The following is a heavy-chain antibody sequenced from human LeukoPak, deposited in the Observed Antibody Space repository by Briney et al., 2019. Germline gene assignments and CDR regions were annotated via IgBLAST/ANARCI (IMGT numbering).Heavy chain of an antibody. D-gene: IGHD2-21*01. CDR1: GFTVSSNY. CDR3: ARDRGIWTAGLDY. J-gene: IGHJ4*02. Sequence: GGSLRLSCAASGFTVSSNYMSWVRQAPGKGLEWVSVIYSGGSTYYADSVKGRFTISRDNSKHTLYLPMNSLRAEHTAVDYCARDRGIWTAGLDYWAQGTLVTVSS. CDR2: IYSGGST. V-gene: IGHV3-66*02.